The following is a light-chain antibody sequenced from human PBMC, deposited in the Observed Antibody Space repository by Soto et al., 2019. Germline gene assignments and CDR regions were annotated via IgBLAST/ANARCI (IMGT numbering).Light chain of an antibody. V-gene: IGKV3-20*01. J-gene: IGKJ4*01. Sequence: EIVLTQSPGTLSLSPGERATLSCRASQTVNSHYLAWYQQKPGQAPRLLIYGASSRSTGVPDRFSGSGSGTDFTLTINNLQPEDVATYYCQRYYNAPFTFGGGTKVEIK. CDR2: GAS. CDR1: QTVNSHY. CDR3: QRYYNAPFT.